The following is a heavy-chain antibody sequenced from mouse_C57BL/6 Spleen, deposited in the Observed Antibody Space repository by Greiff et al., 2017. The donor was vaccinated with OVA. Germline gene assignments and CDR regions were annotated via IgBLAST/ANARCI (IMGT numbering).Heavy chain of an antibody. D-gene: IGHD4-1*01. CDR3: ARNWDWYFDV. Sequence: EVKLQESGGGLVKPGGSLKLSCAASGFTFSDYGMHWVRQAPEKGLEWVAYISSGSSTIYYADTVKGRFTISRDNAKNTLFLQMTSLRSKDTAMYYCARNWDWYFDVWGTGTTVTVSS. CDR2: ISSGSSTI. V-gene: IGHV5-17*01. J-gene: IGHJ1*03. CDR1: GFTFSDYG.